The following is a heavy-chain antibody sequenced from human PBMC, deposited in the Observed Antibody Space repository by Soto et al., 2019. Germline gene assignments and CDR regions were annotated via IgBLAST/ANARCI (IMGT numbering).Heavy chain of an antibody. Sequence: QVQLVQSGAEVKKPGASVKVSCKASGYTFTSYAMHWVRQAPGQRLEWMGWINAGNGNTKYPQKFQGRVTITRDTSASTAYMELSSLRSEDTAVYYCARDYYGSGSYLYYYYYGMDVWGQGTTVTVSS. CDR2: INAGNGNT. J-gene: IGHJ6*02. V-gene: IGHV1-3*01. CDR1: GYTFTSYA. D-gene: IGHD3-10*01. CDR3: ARDYYGSGSYLYYYYYGMDV.